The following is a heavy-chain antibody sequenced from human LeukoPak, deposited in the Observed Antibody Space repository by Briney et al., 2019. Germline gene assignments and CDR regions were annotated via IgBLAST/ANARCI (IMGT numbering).Heavy chain of an antibody. CDR2: IYYSGST. CDR3: ARHSIYYYYGMDV. Sequence: PSETLSLTCTVSGGSISSYYWSWIRQPPGKGLEWIGYIYYSGSTNYNPSLKSRVTISVDTSKNQFSLKLSSVTAADTAVYYCARHSIYYYYGMDVWGQGTLVTVSS. D-gene: IGHD4-11*01. V-gene: IGHV4-59*08. J-gene: IGHJ6*02. CDR1: GGSISSYY.